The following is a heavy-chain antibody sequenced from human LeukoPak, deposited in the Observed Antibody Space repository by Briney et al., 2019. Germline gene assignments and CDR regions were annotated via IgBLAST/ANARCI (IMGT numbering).Heavy chain of an antibody. CDR3: GSGYDLLPHDY. J-gene: IGHJ4*02. CDR2: IYSGGST. V-gene: IGHV3-53*01. Sequence: ETLSLTCTVSGGSISSYYWSWVRQAPGKGLEWVSVIYSGGSTYYADSVKGRFTISRDNSKNTLYLQMNSLRAEDTAVYYCGSGYDLLPHDYGGQGTLVTVSS. CDR1: GGSISSYY. D-gene: IGHD5-12*01.